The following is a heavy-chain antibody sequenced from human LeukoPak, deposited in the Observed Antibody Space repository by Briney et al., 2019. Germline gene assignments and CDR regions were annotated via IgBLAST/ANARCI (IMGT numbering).Heavy chain of an antibody. CDR3: AGVSYGDY. V-gene: IGHV3-53*01. CDR1: GFTVSSNY. CDR2: IYSGGRT. D-gene: IGHD4-17*01. J-gene: IGHJ4*02. Sequence: GPLRLSCAASGFTVSSNYMSWVRQAPGKGLEWVSVIYSGGRTYYADSVKGRFPISRDNSKNTLYLQMNSLRAEDTAVYYCAGVSYGDYWGQGTLVTVSS.